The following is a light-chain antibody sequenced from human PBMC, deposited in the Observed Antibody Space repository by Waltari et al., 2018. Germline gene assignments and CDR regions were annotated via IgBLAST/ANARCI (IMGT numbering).Light chain of an antibody. CDR1: QSIGRE. Sequence: IQMTQSPSTLSASVGDRVTITCRARQSIGRELAWYRQKPGKAPNLLIYDVSSFESGVPSRFTGSGSGTEFTLTISNLQPDDFATYYCQHYYTSSWTFGQGTKVEIK. CDR2: DVS. CDR3: QHYYTSSWT. V-gene: IGKV1-5*01. J-gene: IGKJ1*01.